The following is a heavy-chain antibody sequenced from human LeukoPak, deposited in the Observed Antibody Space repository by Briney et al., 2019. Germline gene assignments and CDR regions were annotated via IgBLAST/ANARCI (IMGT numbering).Heavy chain of an antibody. Sequence: GGSLRLSCAASGFTFSNFWMSWVRQAPGKGLEWVANIKQDGFEKYYVDSVRGRFTISRDNAKNSLSLQMNSLSAEDTAVYYCARGGWNNTNCSPLGGFNSLGQGTLVTVSS. CDR1: GFTFSNFW. CDR3: ARGGWNNTNCSPLGGFNS. D-gene: IGHD2-2*01. V-gene: IGHV3-7*01. J-gene: IGHJ4*02. CDR2: IKQDGFEK.